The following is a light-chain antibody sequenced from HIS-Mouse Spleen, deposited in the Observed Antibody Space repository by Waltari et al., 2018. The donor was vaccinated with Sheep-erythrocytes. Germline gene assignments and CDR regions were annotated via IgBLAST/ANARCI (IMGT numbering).Light chain of an antibody. CDR3: CSYAGSSTWV. Sequence: QSALTQPASVSGSPGQSITISCHGTSSDVGSYNLFSWYQQHPGKAPKLMIYECSKRPSGVSNRFSGSKSGNTASLTISGLQAEDEADYYCCSYAGSSTWVFGGGTKLTVL. CDR2: ECS. CDR1: SSDVGSYNL. V-gene: IGLV2-23*01. J-gene: IGLJ3*02.